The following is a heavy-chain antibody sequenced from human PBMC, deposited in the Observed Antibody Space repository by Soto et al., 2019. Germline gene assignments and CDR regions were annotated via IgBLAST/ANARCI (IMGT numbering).Heavy chain of an antibody. CDR3: ARDLLHYDFWSGYSAYFYYGMDV. J-gene: IGHJ6*02. CDR2: ISDSGGTV. D-gene: IGHD3-3*01. CDR1: GFTFSSYE. V-gene: IGHV3-48*03. Sequence: SLVLSCAASGFTFSSYEMNWVSQAPGQGLEWVSYISDSGGTVYYADSVKGRFTVSRDNAQNSVYLQMNSLRTEDTAVYYCARDLLHYDFWSGYSAYFYYGMDVWGPGTTVTVSS.